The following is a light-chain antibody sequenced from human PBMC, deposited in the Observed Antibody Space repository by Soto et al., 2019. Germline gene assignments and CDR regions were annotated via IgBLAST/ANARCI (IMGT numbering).Light chain of an antibody. CDR1: QNIGDY. J-gene: IGKJ4*01. CDR2: AAS. V-gene: IGKV1-39*01. Sequence: DIQMTQSPSSLSASVGDRVTITCRASQNIGDYLNWYQHRPGKAPKLLIYAASVLQDGVTSRFRGSGSGTDFTLTISRLQPADFATYYCQQSFIPTLTFGGGTKVEI. CDR3: QQSFIPTLT.